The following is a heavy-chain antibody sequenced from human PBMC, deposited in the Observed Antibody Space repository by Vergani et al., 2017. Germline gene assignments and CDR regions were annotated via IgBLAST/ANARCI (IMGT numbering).Heavy chain of an antibody. CDR1: GGTFSSYT. CDR3: ARGDYGDYNWTFDY. J-gene: IGHJ4*02. Sequence: QVQLVQSGAEVKKPGSSVKVSCKASGGTFSSYTISWVRQAPGQGLEWMGRIIPILGIANYAQKFQGRVTITADKSTSTAYMELSSLRSEDTAVYYCARGDYGDYNWTFDYWGQGTLVTVSS. D-gene: IGHD4-17*01. CDR2: IIPILGIA. V-gene: IGHV1-69*02.